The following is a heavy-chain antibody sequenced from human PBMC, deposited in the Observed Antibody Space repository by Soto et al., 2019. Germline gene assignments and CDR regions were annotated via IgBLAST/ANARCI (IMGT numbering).Heavy chain of an antibody. CDR1: GYSFTSYW. Sequence: PGESLKISCKGSGYSFTSYWIGWVRQMPGKGLEWMGIIYPGDSDTRYSPSFQGQVTISADKSISTAYLQWSSLKASDTAMYYCARQRCSSTSCRLWESYYYYYYMDVWGKGTTVTVSS. D-gene: IGHD2-2*01. V-gene: IGHV5-51*01. J-gene: IGHJ6*03. CDR2: IYPGDSDT. CDR3: ARQRCSSTSCRLWESYYYYYYMDV.